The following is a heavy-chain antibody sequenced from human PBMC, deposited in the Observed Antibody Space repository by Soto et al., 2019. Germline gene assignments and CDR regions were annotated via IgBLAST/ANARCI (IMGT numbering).Heavy chain of an antibody. D-gene: IGHD2-2*01. Sequence: SETLSLTCTVSGGSISSYYWSWIRQPPGKGLEWIGYIYYSGSTNYNPSLKSRVTISVDTSKNQFSLKLSSVTAADTAVYYCARRLGYCSSTSCTFGFDYWGQGTLVTLSS. CDR1: GGSISSYY. CDR3: ARRLGYCSSTSCTFGFDY. CDR2: IYYSGST. J-gene: IGHJ4*02. V-gene: IGHV4-59*01.